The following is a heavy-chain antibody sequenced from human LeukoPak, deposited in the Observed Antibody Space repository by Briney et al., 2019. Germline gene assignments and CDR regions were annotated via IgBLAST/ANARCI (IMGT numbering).Heavy chain of an antibody. CDR2: IYHRGNT. CDR3: ARGQWELPGY. Sequence: PSGTLSLTCAVSGGSISSSNWWNWVRQTPGKGLEWIGEIYHRGNTHYNPSLKSRVTMSVDTSTNQFSLRVNSVTAADTAVYYCARGQWELPGYWGQGTLVTVSS. J-gene: IGHJ4*02. V-gene: IGHV4-4*02. CDR1: GGSISSSNW. D-gene: IGHD1-26*01.